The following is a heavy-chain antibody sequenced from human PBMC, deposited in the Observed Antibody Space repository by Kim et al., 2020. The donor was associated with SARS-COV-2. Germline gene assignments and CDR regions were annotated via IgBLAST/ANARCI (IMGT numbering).Heavy chain of an antibody. Sequence: GSNKYYADSVKGRFTISRDNSKNTLYLQMNSLRAEDTAVYYCARESGGFDYWGQGTLVTVSS. V-gene: IGHV3-30*07. CDR3: ARESGGFDY. D-gene: IGHD6-25*01. J-gene: IGHJ4*02. CDR2: GSNK.